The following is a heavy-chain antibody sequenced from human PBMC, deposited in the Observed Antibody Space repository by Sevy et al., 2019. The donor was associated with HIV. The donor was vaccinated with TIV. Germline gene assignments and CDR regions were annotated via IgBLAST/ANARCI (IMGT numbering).Heavy chain of an antibody. D-gene: IGHD3-3*01. V-gene: IGHV4-59*01. CDR2: IFYGGN. CDR3: ARGRSRVETSQNFYYYYMDV. J-gene: IGHJ6*03. Sequence: SETLSLTCNVSGGSFHNYYWSWIRQPPGKGLEWIGYIFYGGNNYNPSLQSRVTMSLDTSKSQFSLKLTSVTTADTAVYFCARGRSRVETSQNFYYYYMDVGQRDHGHRLL. CDR1: GGSFHNYY.